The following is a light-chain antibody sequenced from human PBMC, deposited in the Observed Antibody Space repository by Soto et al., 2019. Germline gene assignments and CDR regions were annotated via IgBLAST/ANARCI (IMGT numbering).Light chain of an antibody. Sequence: DIQMTQSPSTLSASKGDRVTITCRASQSISSWLAWYQQKPGKAPKLLIYDGSRLASGVPSRFSGSGSGTEFTLTISSLQPDDFATYYCQQYSSYSPETFGQGTKVDI. CDR1: QSISSW. CDR3: QQYSSYSPET. CDR2: DGS. J-gene: IGKJ1*01. V-gene: IGKV1-5*01.